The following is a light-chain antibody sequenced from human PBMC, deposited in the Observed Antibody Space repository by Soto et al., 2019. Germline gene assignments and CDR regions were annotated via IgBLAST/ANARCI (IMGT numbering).Light chain of an antibody. Sequence: DIVLTQSPGTLSLSPGERATLSCRASQTVRSSSLAWYQQKPGQAPRLLIYGASSRATGIPDRFSGSGSGTDFTLTISRLEPEDFAVYYCQQYGSSPITFGQGTRLEIK. V-gene: IGKV3-20*01. CDR1: QTVRSSS. CDR3: QQYGSSPIT. CDR2: GAS. J-gene: IGKJ5*01.